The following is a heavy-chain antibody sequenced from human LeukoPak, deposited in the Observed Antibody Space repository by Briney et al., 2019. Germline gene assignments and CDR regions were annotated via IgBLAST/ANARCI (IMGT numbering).Heavy chain of an antibody. V-gene: IGHV4-34*01. J-gene: IGHJ4*02. CDR1: GGSFSGYY. D-gene: IGHD6-13*01. Sequence: SETLSLTCAVYGGSFSGYYWSWIRQPPGKGLEWIGEINHSGSTNYNLSPKSRVTISVDTSKNQFSLKLSSVTAADTAVYYCARAGSSWHYYFDYWGQGTLVTVSS. CDR3: ARAGSSWHYYFDY. CDR2: INHSGST.